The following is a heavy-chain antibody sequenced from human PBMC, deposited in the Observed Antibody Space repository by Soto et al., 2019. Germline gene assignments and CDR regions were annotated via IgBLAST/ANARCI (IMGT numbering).Heavy chain of an antibody. CDR1: GFSFTTYW. Sequence: EVQLVESGGGLVQPGGSLRLSCAASGFSFTTYWMSWVRQAPGKGLQWVANIKPDGSEKWYVDSVKGRFTISRDNAKSSLYLQMGSLRAEDTAVYYCARGDYYDTNGHFSDAFDIWGQGTMVTVSS. J-gene: IGHJ3*02. CDR3: ARGDYYDTNGHFSDAFDI. V-gene: IGHV3-7*04. CDR2: IKPDGSEK. D-gene: IGHD3-22*01.